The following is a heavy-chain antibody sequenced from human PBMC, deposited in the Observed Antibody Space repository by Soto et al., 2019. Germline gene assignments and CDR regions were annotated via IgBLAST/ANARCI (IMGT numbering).Heavy chain of an antibody. J-gene: IGHJ5*02. V-gene: IGHV3-23*01. CDR1: GFTFSSYA. CDR3: AKGNLGEIRYNWFDP. D-gene: IGHD3-16*01. CDR2: ISGSGGST. Sequence: GGSLRLSCAASGFTFSSYAMSWVRQAPGKGLEWVSAISGSGGSTYYADSVKGRFTISRDNSKNTLYLQMNSLRAEDTAVYYCAKGNLGEIRYNWFDPWGQGTLVTVSS.